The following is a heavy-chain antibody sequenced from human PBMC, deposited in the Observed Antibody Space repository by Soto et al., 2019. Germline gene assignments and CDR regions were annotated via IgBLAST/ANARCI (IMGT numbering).Heavy chain of an antibody. CDR1: GGSFSGYY. CDR3: RVVVVAATLYYFDY. J-gene: IGHJ4*02. D-gene: IGHD2-15*01. CDR2: INHSGST. Sequence: QVQLQQWGAGLLKPSETLSLTCAVYGGSFSGYYWSWIRQPPGKGLEWIGEINHSGSTNYNPPLKSRVTISVDTSKNQFSLKLSSVTAADPAVYYCRVVVVAATLYYFDYGGQGTLVTVSS. V-gene: IGHV4-34*01.